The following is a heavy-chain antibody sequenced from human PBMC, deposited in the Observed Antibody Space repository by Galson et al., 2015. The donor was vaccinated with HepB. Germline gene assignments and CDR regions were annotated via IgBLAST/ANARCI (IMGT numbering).Heavy chain of an antibody. Sequence: SLRLSCAASGFTFSSYGMHWVRQAPGKGLEWVALISYNGSNKSYADSVKGRFTISRDNSKSTLSLQMNSLRAEDTAMYYCVSEYNHGSYVDYWGQGTQVTVSS. CDR1: GFTFSSYG. CDR3: VSEYNHGSYVDY. J-gene: IGHJ4*02. D-gene: IGHD1-14*01. CDR2: ISYNGSNK. V-gene: IGHV3-33*01.